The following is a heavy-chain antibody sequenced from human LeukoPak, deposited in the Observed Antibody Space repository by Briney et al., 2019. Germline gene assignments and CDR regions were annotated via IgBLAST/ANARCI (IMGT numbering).Heavy chain of an antibody. J-gene: IGHJ6*02. V-gene: IGHV4-59*01. Sequence: SETLSLTCTVSGGSISSYYWSWIRQPPGKGLEWIGYIYDSGSTNYNPSLKSRVTISVDTSKNQFSLKLSSVTAADTAVYYCARGGSGYDSFYYYGMDVWGHGTTVTVFS. CDR2: IYDSGST. D-gene: IGHD5-12*01. CDR1: GGSISSYY. CDR3: ARGGSGYDSFYYYGMDV.